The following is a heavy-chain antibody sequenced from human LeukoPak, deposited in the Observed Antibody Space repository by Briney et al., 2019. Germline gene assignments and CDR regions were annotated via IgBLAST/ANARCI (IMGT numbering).Heavy chain of an antibody. V-gene: IGHV1-18*01. Sequence: VASVKVSCKASGYSFTTDTITWVRQAPGQGLEWMGWISAYNGYTDYAQKLQGRVTMTTDTSTSTAYMELRSLRSDDTAVYYCATIAAAENYFDYWGQGTLVTVSS. D-gene: IGHD6-13*01. CDR3: ATIAAAENYFDY. CDR2: ISAYNGYT. J-gene: IGHJ4*02. CDR1: GYSFTTDT.